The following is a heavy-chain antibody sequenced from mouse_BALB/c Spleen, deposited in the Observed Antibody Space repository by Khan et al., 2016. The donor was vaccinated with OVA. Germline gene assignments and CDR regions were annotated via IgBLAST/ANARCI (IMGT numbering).Heavy chain of an antibody. CDR3: ARSVTITTVVATDFDY. CDR2: ISYSGRT. V-gene: IGHV3-2*02. Sequence: EVQLQESGPGLVKPSQSLSLTCTVTGYSITSDYAWNWIGQFPGNKLEWMGYISYSGRTSYNPSLKSRISITRDTSKNQFFLKLNSVTTEDTATYYCARSVTITTVVATDFDYWGQGTTLTVSS. CDR1: GYSITSDYA. D-gene: IGHD1-1*01. J-gene: IGHJ2*01.